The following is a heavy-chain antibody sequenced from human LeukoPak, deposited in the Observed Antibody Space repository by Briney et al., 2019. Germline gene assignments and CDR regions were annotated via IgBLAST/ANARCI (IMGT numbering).Heavy chain of an antibody. J-gene: IGHJ1*01. CDR2: ISYDGSNK. V-gene: IGHV3-30*18. CDR1: GFTFSSYG. Sequence: GRSLRLSCAASGFTFSSYGMHWVRQAPGKGLEWVAVISYDGSNKYYADSVKGRFTISRDNSKNTLYLQMNSLRAEDMAVYYCAKSDRGSPFRGGKQYFQHWGQGTLVTVSS. CDR3: AKSDRGSPFRGGKQYFQH. D-gene: IGHD2-15*01.